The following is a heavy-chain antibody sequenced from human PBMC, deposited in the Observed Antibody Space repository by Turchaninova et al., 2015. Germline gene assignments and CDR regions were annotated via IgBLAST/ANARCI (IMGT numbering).Heavy chain of an antibody. CDR2: IDWADDT. D-gene: IGHD2-2*01. J-gene: IGHJ6*02. CDR1: GFPLSTRGMC. V-gene: IGHV2-70*01. CDR3: ARGPSSTSLFAFDV. Sequence: QVTFRESGPALVKPTQTLPLTCTFSGFPLSTRGMCVSWIPPPPGKALEWLALIDWADDTYYNKSLRTRLTISKDTSKKLVVLTMTNMDPVDTATYYCARGPSSTSLFAFDVWGQGTTVTVSS.